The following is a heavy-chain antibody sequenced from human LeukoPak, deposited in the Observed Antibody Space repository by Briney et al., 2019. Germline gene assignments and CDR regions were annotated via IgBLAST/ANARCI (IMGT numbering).Heavy chain of an antibody. CDR2: MSPTSGGT. V-gene: IGHV1-2*06. D-gene: IGHD4-23*01. CDR3: ARDLYYGGTTAPYGMDV. J-gene: IGHJ6*02. CDR1: GYTFADYY. Sequence: ASVKVSCKASGYTFADYYMHWVRQAPGQGLEWMGRMSPTSGGTNYAPKFQGRVTMTRDTSISTAYLQWTSLKASDTAMYYCARDLYYGGTTAPYGMDVWGQGTTVTVSS.